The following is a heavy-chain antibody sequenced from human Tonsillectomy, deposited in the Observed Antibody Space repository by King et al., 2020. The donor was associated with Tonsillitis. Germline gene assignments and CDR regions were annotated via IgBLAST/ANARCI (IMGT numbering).Heavy chain of an antibody. D-gene: IGHD2-15*01. V-gene: IGHV3-9*01. CDR2: IRWNIDNI. J-gene: IGHJ1*01. CDR3: ANDACSGGSCFLSIETNNDYNPH. CDR1: GFTFDDYA. Sequence: VQLVESGGGLVQPGRSLRLTCAASGFTFDDYAMHWVRQATGKILEWVSHIRWNIDNIAYADYVKGRFTNSSGNAKYSLYLQMNSLTAENTDLYYCANDACSGGSCFLSIETNNDYNPHRSQDTLVTGSS.